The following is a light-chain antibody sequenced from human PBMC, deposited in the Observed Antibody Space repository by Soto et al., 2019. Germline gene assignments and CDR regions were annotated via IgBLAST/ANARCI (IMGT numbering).Light chain of an antibody. Sequence: QSALTQPASVSGSPGQSITISCTGTSSDIGDYNYVSWYQQYPGKAPKLMIYEVSHRPSGVSNRFSGSKSGNTASLTISGLQDEDEADYYCSSFNTSSPYVFGTGTKVTV. CDR2: EVS. CDR1: SSDIGDYNY. V-gene: IGLV2-14*01. J-gene: IGLJ1*01. CDR3: SSFNTSSPYV.